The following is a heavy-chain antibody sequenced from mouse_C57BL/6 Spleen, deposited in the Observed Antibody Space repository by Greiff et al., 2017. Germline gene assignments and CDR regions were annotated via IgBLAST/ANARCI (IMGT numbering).Heavy chain of an antibody. CDR3: ARDRRKGYFDV. CDR1: GYSITSGYY. V-gene: IGHV3-6*01. Sequence: DVQLVESGPGLVKPSQSLSLTCSVTGYSITSGYYWNWIRQFPGNKLEWMGYISYDGSNNYNPSLKNRISITRDTSKNQFFLKLNSVTTEDTATYYCARDRRKGYFDVWGTGTTVTVSS. J-gene: IGHJ1*03. CDR2: ISYDGSN.